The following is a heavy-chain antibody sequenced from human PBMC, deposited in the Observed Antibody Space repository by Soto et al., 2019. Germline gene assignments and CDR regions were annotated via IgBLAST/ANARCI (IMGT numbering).Heavy chain of an antibody. J-gene: IGHJ4*02. CDR1: GFTFSSYA. CDR2: ISYDGSNK. Sequence: QVQLVESGGGVVQPGRSLRLSCAASGFTFSSYAMHWVRQAPGKGLEWVAVISYDGSNKYYADSVKGRFTISRDNSKNTLYLQMNSLRAEDTAVYYCARDPYDFWSGYQAVDYWGQGTLVTVSS. V-gene: IGHV3-30-3*01. CDR3: ARDPYDFWSGYQAVDY. D-gene: IGHD3-3*01.